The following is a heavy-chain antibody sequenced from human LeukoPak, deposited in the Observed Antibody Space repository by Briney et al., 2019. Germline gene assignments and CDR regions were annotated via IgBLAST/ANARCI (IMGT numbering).Heavy chain of an antibody. CDR2: ISGSGGST. CDR1: GFTFSSYA. CDR3: ARGYSSGWYWFDY. D-gene: IGHD6-19*01. Sequence: GGSLRLSCAASGFTFSSYAMSWVRQAPGKGLEWVSAISGSGGSTYYADCVKGRFTISRDNSKNTLYLQMNSLRAEDTAVYYCARGYSSGWYWFDYWGQGTLVTVSS. V-gene: IGHV3-23*01. J-gene: IGHJ4*02.